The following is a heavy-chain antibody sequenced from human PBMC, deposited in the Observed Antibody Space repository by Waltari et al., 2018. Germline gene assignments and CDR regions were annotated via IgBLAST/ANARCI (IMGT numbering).Heavy chain of an antibody. J-gene: IGHJ4*02. V-gene: IGHV1-46*03. D-gene: IGHD3-16*01. CDR3: AVPLSAGQGEGNFDY. CDR2: INPSGGST. CDR1: GYTFTSYY. Sequence: QVQLVQSGAEVKKPGASVKVSCKASGYTFTSYYMHWVRQAPGQGLEWMGIINPSGGSTSYAQKFQGRVTMTRDTSTSTVYMELSSLRSEDTAVYYCAVPLSAGQGEGNFDYWGQGTLVTVSS.